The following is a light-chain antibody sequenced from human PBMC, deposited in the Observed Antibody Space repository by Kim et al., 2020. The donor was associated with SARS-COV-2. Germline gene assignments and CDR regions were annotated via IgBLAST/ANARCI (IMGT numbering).Light chain of an antibody. CDR2: DTG. CDR1: TGAVTSGHF. Sequence: PAGTVTRTWNSDTGAVTSGHFPYWFQQKPGQAPRTLINDTGNRHSWTPARCSGSLLGGKAALTLSAAQDEDEADYYCLLSYSDSRVFGGGTQLTVL. V-gene: IGLV7-46*01. CDR3: LLSYSDSRV. J-gene: IGLJ2*01.